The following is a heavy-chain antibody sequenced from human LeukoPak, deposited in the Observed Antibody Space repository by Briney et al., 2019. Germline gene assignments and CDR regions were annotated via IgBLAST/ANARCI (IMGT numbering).Heavy chain of an antibody. CDR1: GFSFSSYE. V-gene: IGHV3-48*03. Sequence: GGSLRLSCAASGFSFSSYEMNWVRQAPGKGLEWVSYISSSGSTTYYADSVKGRFTISRDNAKNSLYLQMNSLRAEDTAVYYCARDLGKYSGSPYFDYWGQGTLVTVSS. J-gene: IGHJ4*02. CDR2: ISSSGSTT. CDR3: ARDLGKYSGSPYFDY. D-gene: IGHD1-26*01.